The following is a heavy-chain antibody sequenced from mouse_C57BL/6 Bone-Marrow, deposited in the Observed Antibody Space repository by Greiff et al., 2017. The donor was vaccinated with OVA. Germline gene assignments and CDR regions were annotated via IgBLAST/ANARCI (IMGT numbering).Heavy chain of an antibody. CDR2: INPNYGTT. D-gene: IGHD1-1*01. J-gene: IGHJ1*03. CDR1: GYSFTDYN. CDR3: ARPYGSSPYWYFDV. V-gene: IGHV1-39*01. Sequence: EVQLQQSGPELVKPGASVKISCKASGYSFTDYNMNWVKQSNGKSLEWIGVINPNYGTTSYNQKFKGKATLTVDQSSSTAYMQLNSLTSEDSAVYYWARPYGSSPYWYFDVWGTGTTVTVSS.